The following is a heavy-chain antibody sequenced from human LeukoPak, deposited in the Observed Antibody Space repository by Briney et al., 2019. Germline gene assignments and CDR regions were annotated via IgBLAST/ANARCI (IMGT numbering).Heavy chain of an antibody. J-gene: IGHJ6*02. Sequence: SETLSLTCSVSGGSIRSDDSYWTWIRQSPGRGLEWIGYMYYSGNTYYNPSLKSRVTISEDRSKSQISLRLASLTAADTAVYYRARDRWMKAGNIWLHYGMDVWGQGITVTVSS. CDR2: MYYSGNT. V-gene: IGHV4-30-4*01. D-gene: IGHD5-12*01. CDR1: GGSIRSDDSY. CDR3: ARDRWMKAGNIWLHYGMDV.